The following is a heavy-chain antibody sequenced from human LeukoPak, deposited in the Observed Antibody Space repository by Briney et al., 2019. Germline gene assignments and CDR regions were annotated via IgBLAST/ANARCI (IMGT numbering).Heavy chain of an antibody. V-gene: IGHV4-39*07. CDR1: GGSISSSSYY. J-gene: IGHJ4*02. Sequence: SETLSLTCTVSGGSISSSSYYWGWIRQPPGKGLEWIGSIYYSGSTYYNPSLKSRVTISVDTPKNQFSLKLSSVTAADTAVYYCASDDYGDAGGFDYWGQGTLVTVSS. CDR3: ASDDYGDAGGFDY. D-gene: IGHD4-17*01. CDR2: IYYSGST.